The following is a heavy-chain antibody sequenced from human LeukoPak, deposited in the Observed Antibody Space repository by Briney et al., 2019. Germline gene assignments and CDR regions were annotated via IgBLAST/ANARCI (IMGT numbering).Heavy chain of an antibody. CDR2: IKDDGSAK. D-gene: IGHD1-1*01. CDR3: ARIQLYRGDFVS. CDR1: GYTLRKYW. J-gene: IGHJ4*02. Sequence: PGGPLSLLCAPSGYTLRKYWMMWPPRSTGEGLEWVASIKDDGSAKYYVESVMGRFTISRDDDGNSLYLQMNSLRTEDTAAYYCARIQLYRGDFVSWGQGTLVTVCS. V-gene: IGHV3-7*01.